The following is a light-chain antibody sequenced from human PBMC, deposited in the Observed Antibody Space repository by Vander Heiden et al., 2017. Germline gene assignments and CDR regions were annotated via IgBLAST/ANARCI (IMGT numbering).Light chain of an antibody. CDR1: QSASSRY. J-gene: IGKJ4*01. CDR2: GAS. Sequence: EIVLTQSPGTLSLSPGERATLSCRASQSASSRYLAWYQQKPGQAPRLLIYGASSRATGIPDRFSGSGSGTDFTLSISRLEPEDFAVYYCQQYGSSPLTFGGGTKVEIK. V-gene: IGKV3-20*01. CDR3: QQYGSSPLT.